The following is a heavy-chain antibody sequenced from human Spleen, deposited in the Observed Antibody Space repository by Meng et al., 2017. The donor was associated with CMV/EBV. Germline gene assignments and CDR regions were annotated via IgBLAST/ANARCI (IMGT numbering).Heavy chain of an antibody. CDR2: INWNGGST. D-gene: IGHD2-2*01. J-gene: IGHJ4*02. Sequence: GESLKISCAASGFNFDDYGMSWVRQAPGKGLEWVSGINWNGGSTGHADSVKGRFTISRDNAKNSLSLQMNSLRAEDTAVYYCARDRCSTTSCYLDYWGQGTLVTVSS. CDR3: ARDRCSTTSCYLDY. CDR1: GFNFDDYG. V-gene: IGHV3-20*04.